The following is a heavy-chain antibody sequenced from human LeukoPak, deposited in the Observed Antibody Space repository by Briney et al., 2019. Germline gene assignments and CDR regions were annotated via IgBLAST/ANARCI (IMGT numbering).Heavy chain of an antibody. CDR2: ISYDGSNK. V-gene: IGHV3-30-3*01. CDR1: GFTFSSYA. J-gene: IGHJ4*02. Sequence: GRSLRLSCAASGFTFSSYAMHWVRQAPGKGLERVAVISYDGSNKYYADSVKGRFTISRDNSKNTLHLQMNSLRAEDTAVYYCARDPLRGGLDYWGQGTLVTVS. D-gene: IGHD1-26*01. CDR3: ARDPLRGGLDY.